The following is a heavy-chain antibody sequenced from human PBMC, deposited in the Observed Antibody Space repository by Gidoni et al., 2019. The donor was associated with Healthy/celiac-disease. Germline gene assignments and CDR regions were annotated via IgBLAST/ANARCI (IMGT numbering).Heavy chain of an antibody. CDR1: GFTFSSYS. J-gene: IGHJ4*02. D-gene: IGHD5-12*01. Sequence: EVQLVASGGGLVKPGGSLRLSCAASGFTFSSYSMNWVRQAPGKGLEWVSSISSSSSYIYYADSVKGRFTISRDNAKNSLYLQMNSLRAEDTAVYYCARVSRTSRYSGYEASFDYWGQGTLVTVSS. CDR3: ARVSRTSRYSGYEASFDY. CDR2: ISSSSSYI. V-gene: IGHV3-21*01.